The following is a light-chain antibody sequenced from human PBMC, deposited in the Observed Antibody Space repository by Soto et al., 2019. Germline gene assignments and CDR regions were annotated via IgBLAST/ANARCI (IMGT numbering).Light chain of an antibody. V-gene: IGLV7-46*01. CDR3: LLSYSGEKV. Sequence: QAVVTQEPSLTVSPGGTVTLTCDSSTGAVTSGHYPYWFQQKPGQAPRTLIYDTSNKHSWTPARLSGSLLGGKAALTLSGAQPEDEAEYYCLLSYSGEKVFGTGTKVTVL. CDR1: TGAVTSGHY. CDR2: DTS. J-gene: IGLJ1*01.